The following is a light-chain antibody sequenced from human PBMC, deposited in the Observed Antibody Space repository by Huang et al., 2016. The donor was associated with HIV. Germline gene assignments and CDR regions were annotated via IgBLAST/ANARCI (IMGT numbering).Light chain of an antibody. J-gene: IGKJ3*01. V-gene: IGKV1-17*03. CDR2: GAS. CDR1: QDIGNH. CDR3: LQHNSYPLT. Sequence: IQMTQSPSALSASVRDRVPITCRASQDIGNHLAWFQQRPGKVHECLIYGASTLQSGVPSRFSGRGSGTEFTLTISSLQPEDFATYYCLQHNSYPLTFGPGTKV.